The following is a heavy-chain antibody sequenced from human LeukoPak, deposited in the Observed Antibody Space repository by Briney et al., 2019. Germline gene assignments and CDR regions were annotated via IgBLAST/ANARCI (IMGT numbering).Heavy chain of an antibody. V-gene: IGHV3-23*01. D-gene: IGHD1-26*01. CDR1: GFTFSSYA. Sequence: GGSLRLSCAASGFTFSSYAMSWVRQAPGKGLEWVSAISGSGGSTYYADSVKGRFTISRDNSKNTLYLQMNGLRAEDTAVYYCASEIGGSPYYFDYWGQGTLVTVSS. CDR3: ASEIGGSPYYFDY. CDR2: ISGSGGST. J-gene: IGHJ4*02.